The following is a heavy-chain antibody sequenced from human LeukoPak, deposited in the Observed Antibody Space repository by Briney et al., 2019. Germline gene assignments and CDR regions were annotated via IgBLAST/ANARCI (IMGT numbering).Heavy chain of an antibody. Sequence: GGSLRLSCTVSGFTVSSNSMSWVRQAPGKGLEWVSFIYSDNTHYSYSVKGRFTISRDNSKNTLYLQMNSLRAEDTAVYYCARRAGAYTHPYDYWGQGTLVTVSS. CDR3: ARRAGAYTHPYDY. D-gene: IGHD3-16*01. J-gene: IGHJ4*02. CDR1: GFTVSSNS. V-gene: IGHV3-53*01. CDR2: IYSDNT.